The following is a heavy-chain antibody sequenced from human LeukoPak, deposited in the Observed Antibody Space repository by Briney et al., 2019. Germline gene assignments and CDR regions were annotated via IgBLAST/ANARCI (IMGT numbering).Heavy chain of an antibody. CDR3: ARDFGTGSYLEY. V-gene: IGHV1-18*01. CDR2: INPDNGNT. J-gene: IGHJ4*02. D-gene: IGHD3-10*01. Sequence: ASGKVSCKPSGYTFTTYGLSWVRLAPAQGHEWMGWINPDNGNTNYEQKFRGRGTMTTDASTRTVYMELRSLRSDDTAVYYCARDFGTGSYLEYWGQGTPITVSS. CDR1: GYTFTTYG.